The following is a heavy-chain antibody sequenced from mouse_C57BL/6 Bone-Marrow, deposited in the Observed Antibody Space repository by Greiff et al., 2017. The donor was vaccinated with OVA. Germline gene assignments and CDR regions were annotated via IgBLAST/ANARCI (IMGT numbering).Heavy chain of an antibody. Sequence: QVQLQQSGAELVKPGASVKLSCKASGYTFTGYRMHWVKQRPGQGLEWIGYINPSSGCTNYTQKFKGKATLTADTSSSTAYMQLSSLTYEDSAVYYCGRPCGSSFAYWGQGTLVTVSA. V-gene: IGHV1-7*01. CDR3: GRPCGSSFAY. J-gene: IGHJ3*01. D-gene: IGHD1-1*01. CDR2: INPSSGCT. CDR1: GYTFTGYR.